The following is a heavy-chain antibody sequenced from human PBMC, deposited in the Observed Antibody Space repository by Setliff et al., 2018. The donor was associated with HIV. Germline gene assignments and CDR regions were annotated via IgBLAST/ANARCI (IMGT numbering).Heavy chain of an antibody. J-gene: IGHJ4*02. D-gene: IGHD3-22*01. Sequence: SETLSLTCAVYGGSFSGYDWSWIRQPPGKGLEWIGEINHSGSTNFNPPLQSRVTISVDTSKNQFSLRLTSVTAADTAVYFCARLRIAMIMMLNYFDYWGQGTLVTVSS. CDR2: INHSGST. V-gene: IGHV4-34*01. CDR3: ARLRIAMIMMLNYFDY. CDR1: GGSFSGYD.